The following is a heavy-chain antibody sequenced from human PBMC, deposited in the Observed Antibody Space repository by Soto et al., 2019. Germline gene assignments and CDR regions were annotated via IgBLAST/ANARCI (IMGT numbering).Heavy chain of an antibody. CDR2: ISYDGSNK. CDR3: ARDETGRASYYYGMDV. CDR1: GFTFSSYA. Sequence: GGSLRLSCAASGFTFSSYAMHWVRQAPGKGLEWVAVISYDGSNKYYADSVKGRFTISRDNSKNTLYLQMNSLRAEDTAVYYCARDETGRASYYYGMDVWGQGTTVTVSS. V-gene: IGHV3-30-3*01. D-gene: IGHD2-15*01. J-gene: IGHJ6*02.